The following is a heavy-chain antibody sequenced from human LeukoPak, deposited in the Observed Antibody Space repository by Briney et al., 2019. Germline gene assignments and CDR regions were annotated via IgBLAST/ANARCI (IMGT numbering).Heavy chain of an antibody. J-gene: IGHJ4*02. Sequence: PGGSLRLSCAASGFTFSSYAMSWVRQAPGKGLEWVSAISGSGGSTYYADSVKGRFTISRDNSKNTLYLQMNSLRAEDTAVYYCAGMERGVVINPRPYYWGQGTLVTVSS. CDR2: ISGSGGST. D-gene: IGHD3-3*01. CDR3: AGMERGVVINPRPYY. CDR1: GFTFSSYA. V-gene: IGHV3-23*01.